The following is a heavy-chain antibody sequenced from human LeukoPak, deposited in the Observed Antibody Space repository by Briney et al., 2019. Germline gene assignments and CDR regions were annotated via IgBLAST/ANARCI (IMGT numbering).Heavy chain of an antibody. V-gene: IGHV3-30*03. CDR3: AGGFYFFDY. Sequence: GGSLRLSCAASGFTFSTYGMHSVRQAPGRGLEWLAAISDDGNNKYYADSVKGRFTISRDNSQNTLYLQLNSERAEDTDVYYCAGGFYFFDYLGQGTLVTVSS. CDR1: GFTFSTYG. CDR2: ISDDGNNK. D-gene: IGHD2/OR15-2a*01. J-gene: IGHJ4*02.